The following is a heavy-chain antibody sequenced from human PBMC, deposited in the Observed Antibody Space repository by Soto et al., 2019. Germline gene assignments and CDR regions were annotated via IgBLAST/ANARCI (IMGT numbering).Heavy chain of an antibody. V-gene: IGHV3-30-3*01. CDR1: GFTFSSYA. J-gene: IGHJ4*02. Sequence: PVGSLRLSCAASGFTFSSYALHWVRQAPGKGLEWVVAISYDGSNKYYADSVKGRFTISRDNSKNTLYLQMNSLRAEDAAVYYCARGPSSLTRFDYWGQGTLVTVSS. CDR2: ISYDGSNK. CDR3: ARGPSSLTRFDY. D-gene: IGHD2-2*01.